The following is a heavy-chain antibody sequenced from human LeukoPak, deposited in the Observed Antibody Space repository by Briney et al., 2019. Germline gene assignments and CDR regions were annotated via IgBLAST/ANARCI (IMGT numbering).Heavy chain of an antibody. J-gene: IGHJ4*02. Sequence: LRASVKVSCKASGYTFTSYAMNWVRQAPGQGLEWMGWINTNTGNPTYAQGFTGRFVFSLDTSVSTAYLQISSLKAEDTAVYYCARQALNWDYGDYLFDYWGQGTLVTVSS. CDR2: INTNTGNP. CDR3: ARQALNWDYGDYLFDY. CDR1: GYTFTSYA. D-gene: IGHD4-17*01. V-gene: IGHV7-4-1*02.